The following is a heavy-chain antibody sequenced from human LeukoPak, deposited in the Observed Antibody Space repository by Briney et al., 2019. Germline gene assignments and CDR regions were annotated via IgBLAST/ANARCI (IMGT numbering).Heavy chain of an antibody. CDR3: AKEFSRDLGYCSGGSCYSHRGPPDY. V-gene: IGHV3-23*01. J-gene: IGHJ4*02. CDR1: GFTFSSYA. CDR2: ISGSGGST. Sequence: PGGSLRLSCAASGFTFSSYAMSWVRQAPGKGLEWVSAISGSGGSTYYADSVKGRFTISRDNSKNTLYLQMNSLRAEDTAVYYCAKEFSRDLGYCSGGSCYSHRGPPDYWGQGTLVTVSS. D-gene: IGHD2-15*01.